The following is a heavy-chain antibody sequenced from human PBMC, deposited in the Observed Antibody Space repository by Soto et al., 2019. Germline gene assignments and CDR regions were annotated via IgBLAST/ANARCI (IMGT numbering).Heavy chain of an antibody. CDR3: VRSKGGYSYGTPFDY. Sequence: EVPLEESGGALVQPGRSLRLSCAASGFTFDDYAMYWVRQVLGKGLEWVSSISWNSGNIGYAGSVKGRFTTSRDNAENSLYLQMNSLRPEDTALYYCVRSKGGYSYGTPFDYWGQGTLVTVSS. D-gene: IGHD5-18*01. CDR2: ISWNSGNI. CDR1: GFTFDDYA. V-gene: IGHV3-9*01. J-gene: IGHJ4*02.